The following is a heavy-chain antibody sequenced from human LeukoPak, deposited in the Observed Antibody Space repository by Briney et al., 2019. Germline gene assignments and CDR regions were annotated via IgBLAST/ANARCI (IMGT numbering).Heavy chain of an antibody. D-gene: IGHD1-1*01. CDR3: ARDLRANWNPGWFDP. CDR1: GFTFDDYA. Sequence: PGGSLRLSCAASGFTFDDYAMHWVRQAPGKGLEWVSGISWNSGSIGYADSVKGRFTISRDNAKNSLYLQMNSLRAEDTAVYYCARDLRANWNPGWFDPWGQGTLVTVSS. CDR2: ISWNSGSI. V-gene: IGHV3-9*01. J-gene: IGHJ5*02.